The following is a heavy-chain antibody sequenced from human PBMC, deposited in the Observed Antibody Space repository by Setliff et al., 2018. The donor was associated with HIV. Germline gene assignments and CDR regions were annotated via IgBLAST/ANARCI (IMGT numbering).Heavy chain of an antibody. CDR2: IWYDGSSE. Sequence: SCAASGFTFSNYGMHWVRQAPGKGLEWVAVIWYDGSSEYYGDSVKGRFTISRDNSKKTLYLQMNSLRAEDTAVYYCARDPGGDTSGYLIYYYDYWGQGTLVTVSS. V-gene: IGHV3-33*01. J-gene: IGHJ4*02. CDR3: ARDPGGDTSGYLIYYYDY. CDR1: GFTFSNYG. D-gene: IGHD3-22*01.